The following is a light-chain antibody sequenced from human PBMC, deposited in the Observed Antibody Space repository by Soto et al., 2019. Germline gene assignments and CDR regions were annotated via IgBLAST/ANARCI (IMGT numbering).Light chain of an antibody. J-gene: IGLJ1*01. CDR3: RSYAGSNNFV. V-gene: IGLV2-8*01. CDR2: EVS. CDR1: SSDVGGYNS. Sequence: QSVLTQPPSASGSSGQSVTISCAGTSSDVGGYNSVSWYQQHPGKAPKLMIYEVSKRPSGVPDRFSGSKSGNTASLTVSGLQAEDEADYYCRSYAGSNNFVFRTGTKLTVL.